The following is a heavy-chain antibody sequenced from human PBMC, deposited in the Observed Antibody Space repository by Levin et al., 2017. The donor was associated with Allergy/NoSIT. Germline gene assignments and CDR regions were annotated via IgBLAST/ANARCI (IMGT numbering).Heavy chain of an antibody. Sequence: GGSLRLSSAVSGFPFSTSHMHWVRQAPGKGLVWVSRIKNDGTGTKYADSVKGRFTISRDNAKNTLYLQMNSLRVEDTAVYYCAGDLSFRIDPWGQGTLVVVSS. CDR2: IKNDGTGT. V-gene: IGHV3-74*03. J-gene: IGHJ5*02. CDR3: AGDLSFRIDP. CDR1: GFPFSTSH. D-gene: IGHD1-14*01.